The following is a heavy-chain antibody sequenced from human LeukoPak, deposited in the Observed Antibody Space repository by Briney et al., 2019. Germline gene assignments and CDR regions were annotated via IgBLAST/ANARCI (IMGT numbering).Heavy chain of an antibody. V-gene: IGHV3-48*01. J-gene: IGHJ4*02. CDR3: AREWNYDFWSGYYDY. Sequence: GGSLRLSCAASGFTFSSYSMNWVRQAPGKGLEWVSYISSSSSTIYYADSVKGRFTISRDNAKNSLYLQMNSLRAEDTAVYYCAREWNYDFWSGYYDYWGQGTLVTVSS. CDR1: GFTFSSYS. CDR2: ISSSSSTI. D-gene: IGHD3-3*01.